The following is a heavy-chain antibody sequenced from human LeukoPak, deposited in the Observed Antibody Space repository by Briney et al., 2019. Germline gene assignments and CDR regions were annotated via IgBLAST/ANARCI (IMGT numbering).Heavy chain of an antibody. V-gene: IGHV4-34*01. CDR2: INHSGST. Sequence: PSETLSLTCAVYGGSFSGYYWSWIRQPPGKGLEWIGEINHSGSTNYNPSLKSRVTISVDTSKNQFSLKLSSVTAADTAVYYCARQDGFWSGFQFWGQGTLVTVSS. D-gene: IGHD3-3*01. CDR3: ARQDGFWSGFQF. CDR1: GGSFSGYY. J-gene: IGHJ4*02.